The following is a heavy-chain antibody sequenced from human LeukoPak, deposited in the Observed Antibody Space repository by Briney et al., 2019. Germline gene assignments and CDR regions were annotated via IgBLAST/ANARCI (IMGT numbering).Heavy chain of an antibody. D-gene: IGHD3-10*01. V-gene: IGHV3-7*03. Sequence: GGSLRLSCAASGFNFSSYWMSWVRQAPGKGLEWVANIKQDGSEKYYVDSVKGRFTISRDNAKNSLYLQMNSLRAEDTAVHYCAGDRRGPFDHWGQGTLVTVSS. CDR1: GFNFSSYW. CDR2: IKQDGSEK. J-gene: IGHJ4*02. CDR3: AGDRRGPFDH.